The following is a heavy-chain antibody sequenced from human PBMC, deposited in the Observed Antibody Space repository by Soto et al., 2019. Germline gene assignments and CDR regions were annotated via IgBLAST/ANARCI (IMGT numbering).Heavy chain of an antibody. V-gene: IGHV3-72*01. J-gene: IGHJ6*02. Sequence: ESGGGLVQPGGSLRLSCAGSGFTLSDHYIDWVRQAPGKGLEWVGRSRDKAQGYSTAYAASVKGRFTTSRDNAKNTLYLQMNSLRAEDTGVYYCGRDKFYEVANGLYGVDVWGQGTTVTVSS. CDR3: GRDKFYEVANGLYGVDV. D-gene: IGHD3-16*01. CDR1: GFTLSDHY. CDR2: SRDKAQGYST.